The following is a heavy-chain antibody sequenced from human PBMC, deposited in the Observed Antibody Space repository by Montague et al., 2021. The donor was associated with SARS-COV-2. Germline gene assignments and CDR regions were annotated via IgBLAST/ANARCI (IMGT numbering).Heavy chain of an antibody. CDR1: GFTFSTYW. V-gene: IGHV3-7*03. CDR2: IKEDGSEN. CDR3: ARENRYYDIWSSYYMTENLNYKGMDA. Sequence: SLRLSCAASGFTFSTYWMTWVRQAPGKGLEWVANIKEDGSENDYVDSVKGRFTISRDNAKNSLFLQMNNLRVEDTAVYYCARENRYYDIWSSYYMTENLNYKGMDAWGQGTTVTVSS. J-gene: IGHJ6*02. D-gene: IGHD3-3*01.